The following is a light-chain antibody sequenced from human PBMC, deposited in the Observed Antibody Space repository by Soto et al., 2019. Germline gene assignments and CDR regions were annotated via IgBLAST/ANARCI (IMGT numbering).Light chain of an antibody. CDR3: SSYATSTTSCV. Sequence: QSVLTQPASVSGSPGQSITISCTGSSSDVGAYNYVSWYQQHPGKAPKLIIYEVTNRPSGVSNRFSGSKSDSTASLTISGLQAEDEADYYCSSYATSTTSCVFGTGTKVTVL. J-gene: IGLJ1*01. CDR2: EVT. CDR1: SSDVGAYNY. V-gene: IGLV2-14*01.